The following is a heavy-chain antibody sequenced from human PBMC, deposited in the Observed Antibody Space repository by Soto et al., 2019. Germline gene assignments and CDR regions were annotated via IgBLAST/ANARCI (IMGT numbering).Heavy chain of an antibody. CDR2: IIPIFGTA. V-gene: IGHV1-69*12. CDR3: ARDRVDCSGGSCYRDAFDI. Sequence: QVQLVQSGAEVKKPGSSVKVSCKASGGTFSSYAISWVRQAPGQGLEWMGGIIPIFGTANYAQKFQGRVTTTADEXXSXAAXELSSLRSEDTAVYYCARDRVDCSGGSCYRDAFDIWGQGTMVTVSS. CDR1: GGTFSSYA. J-gene: IGHJ3*02. D-gene: IGHD2-15*01.